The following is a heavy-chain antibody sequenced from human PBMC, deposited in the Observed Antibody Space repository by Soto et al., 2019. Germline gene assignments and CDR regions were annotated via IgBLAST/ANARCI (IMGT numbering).Heavy chain of an antibody. CDR2: IKYDGSST. V-gene: IGHV3-74*01. D-gene: IGHD2-15*01. Sequence: EVQLVESGGGLVQPGGSLRLSCTASGFTFSSYWMHWVRQAPGKGLVWVSRIKYDGSSTSYADSVEGRFTISRDNAKNTVHLQMNSLRAEDTAVYYCARGIKNYYGVDVWGQGTTVPVSS. J-gene: IGHJ6*02. CDR3: ARGIKNYYGVDV. CDR1: GFTFSSYW.